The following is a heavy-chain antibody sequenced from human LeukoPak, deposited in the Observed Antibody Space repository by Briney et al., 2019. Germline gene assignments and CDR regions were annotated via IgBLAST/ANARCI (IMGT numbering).Heavy chain of an antibody. CDR1: GGSFSGYY. Sequence: SETLSLTCAVYGGSFSGYYWSWIRQPPGKGLEWIGEINHSGSTNYNPSLKSRVTISVDTSKNQFPLKLSSVTAADTAVYYCARGKRYGITGTDFDYWGQGTLVTVSS. J-gene: IGHJ4*02. D-gene: IGHD1-20*01. CDR3: ARGKRYGITGTDFDY. CDR2: INHSGST. V-gene: IGHV4-34*01.